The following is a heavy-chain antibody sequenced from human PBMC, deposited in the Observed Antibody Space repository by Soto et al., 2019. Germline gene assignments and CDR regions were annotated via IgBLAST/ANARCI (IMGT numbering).Heavy chain of an antibody. CDR3: ARHPGYYFDY. CDR2: IYYSGST. CDR1: GGSISSYY. D-gene: IGHD7-27*01. Sequence: ETLSLTCTVSGGSISSYYWSWIRQPPGKGLGWIGYIYYSGSTNYNPSLKSRVTISVDTSKNQFSLKLSSVTAADTAVYYCARHPGYYFDYWGQGTLVTVFS. J-gene: IGHJ4*02. V-gene: IGHV4-59*01.